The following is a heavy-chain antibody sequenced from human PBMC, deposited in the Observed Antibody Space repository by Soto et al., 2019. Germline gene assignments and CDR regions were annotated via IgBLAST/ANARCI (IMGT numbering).Heavy chain of an antibody. D-gene: IGHD3-22*01. CDR1: GGSVSSCNYY. Sequence: PSETLSLPCTVSGGSVSSCNYYWSWLRHPPGKGLEWIGYFYYTGSINYNPSLKSRVTISIDASKNQFSLRLSSVTAADTAVYYCARSMFYSDGSNYSPFDYWGQGTLVTVS. J-gene: IGHJ4*02. V-gene: IGHV4-61*01. CDR3: ARSMFYSDGSNYSPFDY. CDR2: FYYTGSI.